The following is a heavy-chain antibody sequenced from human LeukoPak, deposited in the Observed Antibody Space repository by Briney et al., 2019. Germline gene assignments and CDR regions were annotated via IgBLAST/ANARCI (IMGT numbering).Heavy chain of an antibody. J-gene: IGHJ4*02. Sequence: PGGSLRLSCAASGFTVSSNYMSWVRQAPGKGLEGVSVIYSGGSTYYADSVKGRFTISRDNSKSTLYLQMNSLRAEDTAVYYCAREASGWRPRGYYFDYWGQGTLVTVSS. V-gene: IGHV3-66*01. D-gene: IGHD6-19*01. CDR2: IYSGGST. CDR3: AREASGWRPRGYYFDY. CDR1: GFTVSSNY.